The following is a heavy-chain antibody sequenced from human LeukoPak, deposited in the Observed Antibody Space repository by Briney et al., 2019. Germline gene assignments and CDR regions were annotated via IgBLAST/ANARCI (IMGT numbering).Heavy chain of an antibody. CDR1: GFTFSSYG. CDR2: ISYDGSNK. CDR3: ARDRVFAELWLGSLDY. J-gene: IGHJ4*02. V-gene: IGHV3-30*19. Sequence: GGSLRLSCAASGFTFSSYGMHWVRQAPGKGLEWVAVISYDGSNKYYADSVKGRFTISRDNSKNTLYLQMNSLRAEDTAVYYCARDRVFAELWLGSLDYWGQGTLVTVSS. D-gene: IGHD5-18*01.